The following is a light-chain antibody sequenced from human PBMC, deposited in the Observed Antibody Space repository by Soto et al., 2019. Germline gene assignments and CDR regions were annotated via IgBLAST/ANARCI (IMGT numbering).Light chain of an antibody. V-gene: IGKV1-5*03. J-gene: IGKJ5*01. CDR1: QSISLW. CDR2: TXS. Sequence: IHMTQSPSTLAASFGDRVTIPXRASQSISLWLAWYQQQPGXPPHXXXYTXSNLESGRPSRLTGSGSGTEFTLTISSLQSDYCSNYYLQQYSTDTITFGQGTRLDI. CDR3: QQYSTDTIT.